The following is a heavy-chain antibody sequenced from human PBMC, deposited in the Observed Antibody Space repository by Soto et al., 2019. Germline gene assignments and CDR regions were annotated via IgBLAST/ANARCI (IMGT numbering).Heavy chain of an antibody. D-gene: IGHD1-7*01. Sequence: PGGSLRLSCAASGFTFSDYYMSWIRQAPGKGLEWVSYISSSGSTIYYADSVKGRFTISRDNAKNSLYLQMNSLRAEDTAVYYCARLNRITGTTSFWFDPWGQGTLVTVSS. CDR2: ISSSGSTI. CDR1: GFTFSDYY. J-gene: IGHJ5*02. CDR3: ARLNRITGTTSFWFDP. V-gene: IGHV3-11*01.